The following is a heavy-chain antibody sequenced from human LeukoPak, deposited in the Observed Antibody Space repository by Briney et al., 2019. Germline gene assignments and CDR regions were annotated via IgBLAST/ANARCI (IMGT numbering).Heavy chain of an antibody. CDR3: ARDNVVVTAIPGIYYYYGMDV. D-gene: IGHD2-21*02. CDR1: GGTFSSYA. Sequence: ASVKVSCKASGGTFSSYAISWVRQAPGQGLEWMGGIIPIFGTANYAQKFQGRVTITADESTSTAYMELSSLRSEDTAVYHCARDNVVVTAIPGIYYYYGMDVWGQGTTVTVSS. CDR2: IIPIFGTA. V-gene: IGHV1-69*13. J-gene: IGHJ6*02.